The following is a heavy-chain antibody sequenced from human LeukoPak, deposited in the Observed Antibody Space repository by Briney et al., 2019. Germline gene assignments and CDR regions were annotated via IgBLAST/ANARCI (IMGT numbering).Heavy chain of an antibody. CDR2: IKGDGTVK. J-gene: IGHJ4*02. Sequence: GGSLRLSCAASGFTFSSYWMNWVRQAPGKGLEWVANIKGDGTVKNYVDSVKGRFTISRDNAKNSLYLQLNSLRAEDTAVYYCAKDLDWNFDYWGQGTLVTVSS. CDR1: GFTFSSYW. V-gene: IGHV3-7*03. D-gene: IGHD1-1*01. CDR3: AKDLDWNFDY.